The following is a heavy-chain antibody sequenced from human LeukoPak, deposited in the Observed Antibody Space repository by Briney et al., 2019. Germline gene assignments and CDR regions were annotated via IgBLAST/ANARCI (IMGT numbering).Heavy chain of an antibody. D-gene: IGHD3-10*01. CDR3: ARQERYYGSGSYSYFQH. Sequence: PSETLSVTCTVSDGSISRYFWSWIRQPPGKGLEWIGYIYYSGGTNYNPSLKSRVIISVDTSKNQFSLILSSVTAADTAVYYCARQERYYGSGSYSYFQHWGQGTLVTVSS. CDR2: IYYSGGT. CDR1: DGSISRYF. J-gene: IGHJ1*01. V-gene: IGHV4-59*08.